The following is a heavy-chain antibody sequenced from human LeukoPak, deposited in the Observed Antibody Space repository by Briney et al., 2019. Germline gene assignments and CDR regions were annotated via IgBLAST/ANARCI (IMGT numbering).Heavy chain of an antibody. Sequence: SVKVSCKASRYTFTGYYMHWVRQPPGQGLEWMGWINPNRGGTNYAQKFQGRVTMTRDTSISTAYMELGRLRSDDRAVYYCARDGDGGALDIWGQGTMVTVSS. CDR2: INPNRGGT. V-gene: IGHV1-2*02. CDR1: RYTFTGYY. CDR3: ARDGDGGALDI. D-gene: IGHD7-27*01. J-gene: IGHJ3*02.